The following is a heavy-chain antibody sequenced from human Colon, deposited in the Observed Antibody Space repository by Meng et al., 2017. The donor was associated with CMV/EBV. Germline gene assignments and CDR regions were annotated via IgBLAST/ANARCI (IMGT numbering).Heavy chain of an antibody. V-gene: IGHV3-23*01. Sequence: GGSLRLSCAASGFAFSDYAMTWVRRAPGKGLEWVSFISDSGYTNYGDPVKGRFNISRENSKNTVFLQMSSLRADDTGIYYCAKIRKGGYCTGGSCFDTWGQGTQVTVSS. D-gene: IGHD2-8*02. CDR2: ISDSGYT. J-gene: IGHJ5*02. CDR3: AKIRKGGYCTGGSCFDT. CDR1: GFAFSDYA.